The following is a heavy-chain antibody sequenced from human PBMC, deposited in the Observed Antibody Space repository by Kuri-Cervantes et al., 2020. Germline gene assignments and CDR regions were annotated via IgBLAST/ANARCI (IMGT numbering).Heavy chain of an antibody. V-gene: IGHV1-18*01. D-gene: IGHD6-19*01. CDR2: ISAYNGNT. CDR3: ARGRRPRYSSGCDY. J-gene: IGHJ4*02. CDR1: GYTFTSYG. Sequence: ASVKVSCKAPGYTFTSYGISWVRQAPGQGLEWMGWISAYNGNTNYAQKLQGRVTMTTDTSTSTAYMELRSLRSEDTAVYYCARGRRPRYSSGCDYWGQGTLVTVSS.